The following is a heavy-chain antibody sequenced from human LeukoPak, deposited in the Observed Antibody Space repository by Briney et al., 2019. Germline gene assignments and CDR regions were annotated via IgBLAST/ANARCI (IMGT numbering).Heavy chain of an antibody. V-gene: IGHV4-59*01. J-gene: IGHJ5*02. Sequence: SETLSLTCTVSGGSISYSYWHWMRQPPGKGLEWIGHTFYSGNAKYSPSLKSRVTISVDMSKNQFSLNLSSVTAADTAVYYCAKGGPEASAGLSWFDPWGQGTLVTVSS. CDR2: TFYSGNA. D-gene: IGHD1-14*01. CDR3: AKGGPEASAGLSWFDP. CDR1: GGSISYSY.